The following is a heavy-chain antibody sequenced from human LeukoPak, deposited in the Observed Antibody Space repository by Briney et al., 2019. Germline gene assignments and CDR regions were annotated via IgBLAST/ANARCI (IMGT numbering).Heavy chain of an antibody. CDR3: ASSVDVSGKGEFDY. V-gene: IGHV3-7*01. D-gene: IGHD3-16*01. J-gene: IGHJ4*02. Sequence: GGSLRLSCATSGFTFSYYWLGWVRHSPGKGLDWVAHIKPDGSEMFYADSVRGRFTISRVNVRNSVYLQMNTLRTEDTAVYYCASSVDVSGKGEFDYWGQGTLVTVSS. CDR1: GFTFSYYW. CDR2: IKPDGSEM.